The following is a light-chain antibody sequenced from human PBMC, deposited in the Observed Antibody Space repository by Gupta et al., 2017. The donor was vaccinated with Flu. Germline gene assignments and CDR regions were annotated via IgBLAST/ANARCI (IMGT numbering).Light chain of an antibody. CDR2: EVS. J-gene: IGLJ3*02. Sequence: SALPQPPSASGSPGHSVTISCTGTSSDVGGYNYVSWYQQHPGKAPKLMVYEVSRRTAGAPDSFSGSKAGNTASLTVSGRQEEEEADYYCSADAGSNNCVFGGGTKLTVL. V-gene: IGLV2-8*01. CDR1: SSDVGGYNY. CDR3: SADAGSNNCV.